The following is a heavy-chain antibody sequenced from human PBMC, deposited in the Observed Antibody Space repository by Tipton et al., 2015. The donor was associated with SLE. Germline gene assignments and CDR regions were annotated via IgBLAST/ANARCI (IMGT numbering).Heavy chain of an antibody. D-gene: IGHD2-2*01. Sequence: TLSLTCAVYGGSFRGYYWSWIRQPPGKGLEWIGEINHGGSTNYNPSLKSRVTISVDTSKNQISLKLSSVTAADAAVYYCARGLRRYQLSMDVWGKGTTVTVSS. V-gene: IGHV4-34*01. CDR3: ARGLRRYQLSMDV. CDR2: INHGGST. J-gene: IGHJ6*03. CDR1: GGSFRGYY.